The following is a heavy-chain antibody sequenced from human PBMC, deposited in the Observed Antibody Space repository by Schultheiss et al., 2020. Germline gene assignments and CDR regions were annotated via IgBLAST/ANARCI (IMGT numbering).Heavy chain of an antibody. CDR1: GGSISSYY. D-gene: IGHD6-13*01. Sequence: SQTLSLTCTVSGGSISSYYWSWIRQPPGKGLEWIGYIYYSGSTNYNPSLKSRVTISVDTSKHQFSLKLSSVTAADTAVYYCARGVAYSSSWGYYYYGMAVWSQGTTVTVSS. V-gene: IGHV4-59*01. J-gene: IGHJ6*02. CDR2: IYYSGST. CDR3: ARGVAYSSSWGYYYYGMAV.